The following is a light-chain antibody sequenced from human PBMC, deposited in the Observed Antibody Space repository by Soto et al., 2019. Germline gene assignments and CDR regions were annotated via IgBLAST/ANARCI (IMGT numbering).Light chain of an antibody. J-gene: IGKJ2*01. V-gene: IGKV3-20*01. CDR3: EQYDSSPYT. Sequence: EIVLTQSPGTLSLSQGESATLSCRASQSVSSTYLAWYQHKPGQAPRLLIYGASSRETGIPDTFSGSGSGTDFTLTISRLEPEDFAVYYCEQYDSSPYTFGQGTKREIK. CDR1: QSVSSTY. CDR2: GAS.